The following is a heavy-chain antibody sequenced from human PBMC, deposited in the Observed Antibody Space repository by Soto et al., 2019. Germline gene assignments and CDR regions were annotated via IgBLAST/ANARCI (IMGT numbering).Heavy chain of an antibody. D-gene: IGHD3-3*01. CDR3: ARDGRYDFWSGPSGPGGDYFDY. Sequence: PGGSLRLSCAASGFTFSSYGMHWVRQAPGKGLEWVAVIWYDGSNKYYADSVKGRFTISRDNSKNTLYLQMNSLRAEDTAVYYCARDGRYDFWSGPSGPGGDYFDYWGQGTLVTVSS. V-gene: IGHV3-33*01. J-gene: IGHJ4*02. CDR1: GFTFSSYG. CDR2: IWYDGSNK.